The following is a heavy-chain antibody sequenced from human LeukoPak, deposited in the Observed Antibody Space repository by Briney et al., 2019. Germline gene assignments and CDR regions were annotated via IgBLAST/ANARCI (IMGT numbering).Heavy chain of an antibody. D-gene: IGHD1-26*01. CDR3: ARALRGSYYY. J-gene: IGHJ4*02. CDR2: ISYDGSNK. V-gene: IGHV3-30*04. Sequence: GGSLRLSCAASGFTFSSYAMHWVRQAPGKGLEWVAVISYDGSNKYYADSVKGRFTISRDNSKNTLYLQMNSLRAEDTAVYYCARALRGSYYYWGQGTLVTVSS. CDR1: GFTFSSYA.